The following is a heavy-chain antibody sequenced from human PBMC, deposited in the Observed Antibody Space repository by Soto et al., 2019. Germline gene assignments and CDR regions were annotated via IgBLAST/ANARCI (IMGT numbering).Heavy chain of an antibody. V-gene: IGHV1-18*04. Sequence: ASVKVSCKASGYTFTRYGIRWLRQAPGQGLEWMGWISAYNGNTNYAQKLQGRVTMTTDTSTSTAYMELRSLSSVTAEDTAVYYCARAGYSSSWHGYYGMDVWGQGTTVTVSS. CDR2: ISAYNGNT. CDR1: GYTFTRYG. J-gene: IGHJ6*02. D-gene: IGHD6-13*01. CDR3: ARAGYSSSWHGYYGMDV.